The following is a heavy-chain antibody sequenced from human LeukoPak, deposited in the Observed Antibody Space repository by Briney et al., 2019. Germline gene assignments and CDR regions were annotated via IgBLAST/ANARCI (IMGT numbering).Heavy chain of an antibody. J-gene: IGHJ6*02. CDR2: IHPGDSDT. CDR1: GYSFTSYW. Sequence: GESLKISCKGSGYSFTSYWIGWVRQMPGKGLEWMGIIHPGDSDTRYSPSFQGQVTISADKSISTAYLQWSSLKASDTAMYYCAKCVVVPAAIRWDYYYYGMDVWGQGTTVTVSS. CDR3: AKCVVVPAAIRWDYYYYGMDV. D-gene: IGHD2-2*02. V-gene: IGHV5-51*01.